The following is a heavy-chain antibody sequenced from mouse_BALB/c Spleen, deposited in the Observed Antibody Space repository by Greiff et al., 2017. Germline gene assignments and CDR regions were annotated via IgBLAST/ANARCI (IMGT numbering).Heavy chain of an antibody. Sequence: EVQGVESGGGLVKPGGSLKLSCAASGFTFSSYTMSWVRQTPEKRLEWVATISSGGSYTYYPDSVKGRFTISRDNAKNTLYLQMSSLKSEDTAMYYCTRDGTTVVAPYYFDYWGQGTTLTVSS. CDR2: ISSGGSYT. D-gene: IGHD1-1*01. CDR3: TRDGTTVVAPYYFDY. J-gene: IGHJ2*01. CDR1: GFTFSSYT. V-gene: IGHV5-6-4*01.